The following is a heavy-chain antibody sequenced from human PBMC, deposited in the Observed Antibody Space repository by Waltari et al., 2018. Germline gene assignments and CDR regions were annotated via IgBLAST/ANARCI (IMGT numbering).Heavy chain of an antibody. D-gene: IGHD3-10*01. Sequence: EVQLLESGGGLIQPGGSLRLSCAAYGFTFQSYFMIWVRQAPGKGLEWVSSIKDSGTITYYADSVKGRFTISRDNSKNTLYLQMNSLRAEDTVVYYCAKNSPYGTTWFGGVDPWGQGTLVTVSA. V-gene: IGHV3-23*01. CDR3: AKNSPYGTTWFGGVDP. CDR2: IKDSGTIT. CDR1: GFTFQSYF. J-gene: IGHJ5*02.